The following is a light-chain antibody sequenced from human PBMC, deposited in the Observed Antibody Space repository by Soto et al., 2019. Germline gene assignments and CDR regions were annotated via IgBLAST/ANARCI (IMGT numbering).Light chain of an antibody. V-gene: IGKV1-5*01. CDR2: EES. CDR1: QRISRY. CDR3: QQVKTDAPT. Sequence: IQISKCPSTLSASVGDRVTITCRASQRISRYLAWYQQKPGEAPKLLIYEESTLHSGVPSRFSGRKSGTQFTLTIDILQPEDFATYYCQQVKTDAPTFGGG. J-gene: IGKJ4*01.